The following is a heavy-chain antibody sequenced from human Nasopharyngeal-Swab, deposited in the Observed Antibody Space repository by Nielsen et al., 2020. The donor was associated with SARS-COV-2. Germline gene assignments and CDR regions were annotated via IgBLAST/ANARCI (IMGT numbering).Heavy chain of an antibody. CDR1: GFTFGSYS. Sequence: GESLKISCAASGFTFGSYSMNWVRQAPGKGLEWVSSISSSSSYIYYADSVKGRFTISRDNAKNSLYLQMNSLRAEDTAVYYCAREGPAYSSSWYTGRSFDYWGQGTLVTVSS. CDR3: AREGPAYSSSWYTGRSFDY. J-gene: IGHJ4*02. D-gene: IGHD6-13*01. V-gene: IGHV3-21*01. CDR2: ISSSSSYI.